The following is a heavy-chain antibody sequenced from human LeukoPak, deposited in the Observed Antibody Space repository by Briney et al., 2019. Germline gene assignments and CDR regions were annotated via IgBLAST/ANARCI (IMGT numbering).Heavy chain of an antibody. J-gene: IGHJ4*02. V-gene: IGHV3-66*01. CDR3: ARDLGQSNDY. D-gene: IGHD6-19*01. CDR1: GFTFSSYW. CDR2: IYSGGST. Sequence: GGSLRLSCAASGFTFSSYWMSWVRQAPGKGLEWVSVIYSGGSTYYADSVKGRFTISRDNAKNSLYLQMNSLRAEDTAVYYCARDLGQSNDYWGQGTLVTVSS.